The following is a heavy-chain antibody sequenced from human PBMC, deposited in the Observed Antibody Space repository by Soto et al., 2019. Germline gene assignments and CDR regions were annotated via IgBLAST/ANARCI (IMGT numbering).Heavy chain of an antibody. CDR2: IYYSGST. CDR3: ARRSVVVVAAVDC. V-gene: IGHV4-39*01. D-gene: IGHD2-15*01. CDR1: GGSISSSSYY. Sequence: SETLSLTCTVSGGSISSSSYYWGWIRQPPGKGLEWIGSIYYSGSTYYNPSLKSRVTISVDTSKNQFSLKLSSVTAADTAVYYCARRSVVVVAAVDCWGQGTLVTVSS. J-gene: IGHJ4*02.